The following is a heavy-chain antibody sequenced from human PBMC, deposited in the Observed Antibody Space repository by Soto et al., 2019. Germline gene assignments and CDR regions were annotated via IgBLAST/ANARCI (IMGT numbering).Heavy chain of an antibody. J-gene: IGHJ3*01. D-gene: IGHD1-1*01. CDR3: ARDDAFGNENAFDL. CDR2: ISPT. Sequence: QVQLVESGGGLVQPGTSLKLSCAVSGFSFRTYGFHWVRQPPGKGLEWVAVISPTGHSDSVEGRCTISRDNSKDTLYLQMNNLRAEDTAVYYCARDDAFGNENAFDLWGQGTMVTVSS. V-gene: IGHV3-33*04. CDR1: GFSFRTYG.